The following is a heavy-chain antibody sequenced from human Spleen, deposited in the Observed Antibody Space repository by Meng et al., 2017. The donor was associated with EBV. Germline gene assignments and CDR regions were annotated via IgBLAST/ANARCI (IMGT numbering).Heavy chain of an antibody. Sequence: DLVQCRAEMKKPGASVKVSCKASGYTFINYGITWVRQAPGQGLEWMGWISAYNGNTDYAQNLQGRVTMTKDTSTSTAYMDLRSLTSDDTAVYFCARDLPHNCFDLWGQGTLVTVSS. CDR2: ISAYNGNT. J-gene: IGHJ5*02. D-gene: IGHD2-21*01. CDR3: ARDLPHNCFDL. CDR1: GYTFINYG. V-gene: IGHV1-18*01.